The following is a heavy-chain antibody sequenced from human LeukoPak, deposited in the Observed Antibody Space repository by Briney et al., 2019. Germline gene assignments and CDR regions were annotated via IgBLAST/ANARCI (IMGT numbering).Heavy chain of an antibody. CDR2: TYSGGST. V-gene: IGHV3-53*01. CDR1: GFTVSSNY. Sequence: GGSLRLSCAASGFTVSSNYMSWVRQAPEKGLEWVSVTYSGGSTYYADSVKGRFTISRDNSKNTLYLQMNSLRAEDTAVYYCARPYSSGWYSIDYWGQGTLVTVSS. J-gene: IGHJ4*02. CDR3: ARPYSSGWYSIDY. D-gene: IGHD6-19*01.